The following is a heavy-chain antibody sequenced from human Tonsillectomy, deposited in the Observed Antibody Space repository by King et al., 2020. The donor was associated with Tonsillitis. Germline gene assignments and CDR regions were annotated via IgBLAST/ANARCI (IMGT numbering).Heavy chain of an antibody. Sequence: VQLVESGAEVKKSGESLKISCKASGYSFTSYWIGWVRQMPGKGLEWMGIIFPGDSDTRYRPSLQGQVTISVDKSISTAYLQWNSLKASDTALYYCARHGVGPEVAFWGQGTLVTVSS. V-gene: IGHV5-51*01. CDR2: IFPGDSDT. CDR1: GYSFTSYW. J-gene: IGHJ4*02. D-gene: IGHD3-3*01. CDR3: ARHGVGPEVAF.